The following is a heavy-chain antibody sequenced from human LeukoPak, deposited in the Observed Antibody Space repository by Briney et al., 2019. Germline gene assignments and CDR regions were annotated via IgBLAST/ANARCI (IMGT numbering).Heavy chain of an antibody. D-gene: IGHD6-13*01. J-gene: IGHJ4*02. CDR2: VRKKGNSYTT. Sequence: GGSLRLSCAVSGFTFSDHYMEWVRQAPGKGLEWVGRVRKKGNSYTTEYAASVRGRFTISRDDSKNSVYLQMNSLKTEETAVYYCAREAAAGTGRDYWGQGTLVTVSS. V-gene: IGHV3-72*01. CDR3: AREAAAGTGRDY. CDR1: GFTFSDHY.